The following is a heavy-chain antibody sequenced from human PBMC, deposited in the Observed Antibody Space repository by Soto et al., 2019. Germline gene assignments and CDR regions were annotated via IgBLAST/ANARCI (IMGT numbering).Heavy chain of an antibody. D-gene: IGHD6-13*01. CDR1: GASVCSTYW. J-gene: IGHJ4*02. CDR3: ARYNAASGTYYFDY. Sequence: QVELQESGPGLVKPSGTLSLTGAVSGASVCSTYWWSWVRQPPGKGPEWIGEINHRGSANYNPSLKSRVTMSLDISKSQFSLRLTSVTAADTAVYFCARYNAASGTYYFDYWGRGALVTVSS. CDR2: INHRGSA. V-gene: IGHV4-4*02.